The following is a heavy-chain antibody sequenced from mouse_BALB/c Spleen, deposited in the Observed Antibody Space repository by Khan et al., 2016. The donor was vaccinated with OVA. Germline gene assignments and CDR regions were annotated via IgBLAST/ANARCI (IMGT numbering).Heavy chain of an antibody. CDR1: GFSLSTYG. D-gene: IGHD2-12*01. CDR3: ARNSYRYDFTY. Sequence: QVQLKESGPGLVQPSQSLSITCTVSGFSLSTYGIHWVRQSPGKGLEWLRVIWNDGRTDYNVPFISRLSITKDNSKSQVFFKMNSLQPDDTAIYYCARNSYRYDFTYWGQGTLVTVSA. J-gene: IGHJ3*01. CDR2: IWNDGRT. V-gene: IGHV2-2*01.